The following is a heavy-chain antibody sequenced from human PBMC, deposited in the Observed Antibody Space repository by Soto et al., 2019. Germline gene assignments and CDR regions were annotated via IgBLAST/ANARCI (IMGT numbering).Heavy chain of an antibody. V-gene: IGHV1-3*01. Sequence: VQLVQSGAEVKKPGASVRISCTASGISYTTYAIHWVRQAPGQGLEWMGWINAGNGDTRYSQRFQRRVTLTTDTSATTTYMDLSSLRSEDTSIYFSARAISGYVTWGQGTLVTVSS. CDR2: INAGNGDT. D-gene: IGHD5-12*01. J-gene: IGHJ4*02. CDR3: ARAISGYVT. CDR1: GISYTTYA.